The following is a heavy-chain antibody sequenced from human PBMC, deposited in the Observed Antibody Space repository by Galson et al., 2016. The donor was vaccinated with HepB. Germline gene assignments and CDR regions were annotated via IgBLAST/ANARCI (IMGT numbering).Heavy chain of an antibody. CDR3: ARAVHGPWSYWDK. D-gene: IGHD3-10*01. CDR1: GFTFSSYA. Sequence: LRLSCAASGFTFSSYAMLWVRQAPGTGLEWVAVISYDGSYESYAGAVKGRFTISRDNFKNTLYLHLNSLRAEETAVYYCARAVHGPWSYWDKWGQGTLVAGSS. CDR2: ISYDGSYE. J-gene: IGHJ4*02. V-gene: IGHV3-30*04.